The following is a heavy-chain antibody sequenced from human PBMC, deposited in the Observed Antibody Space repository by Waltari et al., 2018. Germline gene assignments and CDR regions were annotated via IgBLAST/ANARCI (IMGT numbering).Heavy chain of an antibody. J-gene: IGHJ6*03. D-gene: IGHD3-16*02. CDR2: IYTSGST. CDR1: GGSISSYY. CDR3: AKELYDYVWGSYRSYYYYYMDV. Sequence: QVQLQESGPGLVKPSETLSLTCTVSGGSISSYYWSWIRQPAGKGLDWIGRIYTSGSTNYNPSLKSRVTMSVDTSKNQFSLKLSSVTAADTAVYYCAKELYDYVWGSYRSYYYYYMDVWGKGTTVTVSS. V-gene: IGHV4-4*07.